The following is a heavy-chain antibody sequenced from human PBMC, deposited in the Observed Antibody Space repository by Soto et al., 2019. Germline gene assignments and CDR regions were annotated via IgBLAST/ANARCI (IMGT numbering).Heavy chain of an antibody. V-gene: IGHV3-11*06. D-gene: IGHD4-17*01. CDR3: ARYAAEATTFFDH. CDR1: GFIFNDYY. J-gene: IGHJ4*02. Sequence: GGSLRLSCAASGFIFNDYYMSWIRQAPGKGLEWLSNISGSSGSKKYADAGKGRFTISRDNAKKSLYLEMHSLRAEDTAVYYCARYAAEATTFFDHWGQGILVTVSS. CDR2: ISGSSGSK.